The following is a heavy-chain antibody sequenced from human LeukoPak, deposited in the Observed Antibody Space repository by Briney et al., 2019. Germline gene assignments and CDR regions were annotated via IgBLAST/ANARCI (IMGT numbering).Heavy chain of an antibody. CDR3: ARARDYGSGRANAFDI. J-gene: IGHJ3*02. CDR2: IKRDGSEK. D-gene: IGHD3-10*01. V-gene: IGHV3-7*05. Sequence: GGSLRLSCAASGFTFSSYWMSWVRQAPGKGLEWVANIKRDGSEKYYVDSVKGRLTISRDNAENSLYLQMNSLRAEDTAVYYCARARDYGSGRANAFDIWGQGTMVTVPS. CDR1: GFTFSSYW.